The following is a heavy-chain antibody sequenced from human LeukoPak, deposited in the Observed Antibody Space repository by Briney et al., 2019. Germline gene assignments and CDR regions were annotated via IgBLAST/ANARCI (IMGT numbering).Heavy chain of an antibody. CDR3: ARVLARYYYGPGQIDY. J-gene: IGHJ4*02. D-gene: IGHD3-10*01. V-gene: IGHV4-34*01. Sequence: SEALSLTCAVYGGSFSGYYWSWIRQPPGKGLEWIGEINHSGSTNYNPSLKSRVTISVDTSKNQFSLKLSSVTAADTAVYYCARVLARYYYGPGQIDYWGQGTLVTVSS. CDR1: GGSFSGYY. CDR2: INHSGST.